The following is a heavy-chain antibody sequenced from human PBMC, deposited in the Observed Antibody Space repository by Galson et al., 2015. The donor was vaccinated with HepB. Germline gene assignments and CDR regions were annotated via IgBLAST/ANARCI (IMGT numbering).Heavy chain of an antibody. Sequence: SVKVSCKASGYTFTSYGISWVRQAPGQGLERMGWISAYNGNTNYAQKLQGRVTMTTDTSTSTAYMELRSLRSDDTAVYYCARSVAAAGKVDYWGQGTLVTVSS. V-gene: IGHV1-18*04. D-gene: IGHD6-13*01. CDR1: GYTFTSYG. CDR2: ISAYNGNT. CDR3: ARSVAAAGKVDY. J-gene: IGHJ4*02.